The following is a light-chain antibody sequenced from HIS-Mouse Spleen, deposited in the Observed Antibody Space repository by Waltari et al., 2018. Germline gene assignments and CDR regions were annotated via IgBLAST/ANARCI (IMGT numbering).Light chain of an antibody. Sequence: QSVLTQPPSASGTPGQRVTISCSGSSSNIGSNTVNWYQQPPGTAPKLLIYSNNHRPSGVPNRLSGSKSGTSASLAISGLQSEDEADYYCAAWDDSLNGNYVFGTGTKVTVL. CDR3: AAWDDSLNGNYV. V-gene: IGLV1-44*01. CDR2: SNN. J-gene: IGLJ1*01. CDR1: SSNIGSNT.